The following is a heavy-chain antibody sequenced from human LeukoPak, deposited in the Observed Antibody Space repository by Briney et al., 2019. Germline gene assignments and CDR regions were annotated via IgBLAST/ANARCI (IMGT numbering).Heavy chain of an antibody. V-gene: IGHV3-23*01. D-gene: IGHD2-21*02. CDR3: AKEGFRSGADCYGAFDY. CDR1: GSTFSSYA. J-gene: IGHJ4*02. CDR2: ISGNGLKT. Sequence: GGSLRLSCAVSGSTFSSYAMDWVRQAPGKGLEWVSAISGNGLKTYYADSVKGRFTISRDNSKNTLFLQMNSLRVEDTAVYYCAKEGFRSGADCYGAFDYWGQGSLVTVSS.